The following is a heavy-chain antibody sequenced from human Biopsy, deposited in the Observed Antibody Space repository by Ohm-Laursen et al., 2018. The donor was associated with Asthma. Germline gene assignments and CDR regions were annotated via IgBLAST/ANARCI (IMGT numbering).Heavy chain of an antibody. CDR1: AASISSYY. CDR3: ARVSQGELYCGGDCYSGFDY. V-gene: IGHV4-59*01. Sequence: GTLSLTWSVPAASISSYYYSWIRQPPGKGLEWIGYIYYSGSTNYNPSLKSRVTISVDTSKNQFSLRLISVTAADTAVYYCARVSQGELYCGGDCYSGFDYWGQGTLVTVSS. J-gene: IGHJ4*02. D-gene: IGHD2-21*01. CDR2: IYYSGST.